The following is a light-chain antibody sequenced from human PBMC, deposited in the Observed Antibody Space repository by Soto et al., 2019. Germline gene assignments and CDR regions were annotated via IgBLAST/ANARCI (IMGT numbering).Light chain of an antibody. CDR2: GAS. Sequence: EIVLTQSPGTLSLYPGERATLSCRASQSVSSSYLAWYQQKPGQAPRLLIYGASRRATGIPDRFSGSGSGTDFTLTISRLEPEDFAVYYCRQYGSSPLAFGGGTKVEI. V-gene: IGKV3-20*01. CDR1: QSVSSSY. CDR3: RQYGSSPLA. J-gene: IGKJ4*01.